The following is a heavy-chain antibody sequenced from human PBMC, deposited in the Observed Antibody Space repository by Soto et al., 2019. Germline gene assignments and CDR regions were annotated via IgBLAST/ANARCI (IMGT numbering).Heavy chain of an antibody. J-gene: IGHJ6*02. CDR2: IYYSGST. CDR1: GGSISSYY. D-gene: IGHD6-6*01. Sequence: SETLSLTXTVSGGSISSYYWSWIRQPPGKGLEWIGYIYYSGSTNYNPSLKSRVTISVDTSKNQFSLKLSSVTAADTAVYYCARGIAARHYYYGMDVWGQGTTVTVSS. CDR3: ARGIAARHYYYGMDV. V-gene: IGHV4-59*01.